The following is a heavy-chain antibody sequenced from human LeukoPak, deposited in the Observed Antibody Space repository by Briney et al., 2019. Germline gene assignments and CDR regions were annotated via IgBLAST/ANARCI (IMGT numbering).Heavy chain of an antibody. CDR1: GFTFSGYA. D-gene: IGHD6-13*01. J-gene: IGHJ4*02. V-gene: IGHV3-23*01. Sequence: GGSLRLSCAASGFTFSGYAMSWVRQAPGKGLEWVSGISGSGRSTYYADSVKGRFIISRDNSKNTVYLQMNSMRADDTAVYYCAKDLRGEDHSSWFSDWGQGTLVTVSS. CDR3: AKDLRGEDHSSWFSD. CDR2: ISGSGRST.